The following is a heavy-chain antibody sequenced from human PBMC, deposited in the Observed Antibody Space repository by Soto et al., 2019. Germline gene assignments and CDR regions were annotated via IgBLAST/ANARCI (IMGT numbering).Heavy chain of an antibody. J-gene: IGHJ6*02. Sequence: EVQLVESGGGLVQPGGSLRLSCAASGFSFNDHYMDWVRQAPGKGLEWVGRTRNKANSYSTDYAGSVKGRFTISRDDSKDSLYLQMNSLKTEDTAVYYCVRGVIIITQYNGLDVWGQGTTVTVSS. CDR2: TRNKANSYST. V-gene: IGHV3-72*01. CDR3: VRGVIIITQYNGLDV. CDR1: GFSFNDHY. D-gene: IGHD3-9*01.